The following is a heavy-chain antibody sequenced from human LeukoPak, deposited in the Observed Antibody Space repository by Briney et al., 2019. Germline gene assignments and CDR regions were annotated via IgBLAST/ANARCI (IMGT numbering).Heavy chain of an antibody. CDR3: AKLLHRGYCSSTSCSGD. V-gene: IGHV3-30*02. D-gene: IGHD2-2*01. CDR2: IRYDGSNK. CDR1: GFTFSSYG. Sequence: GGSLRLSCAASGFTFSSYGMHWVRQAPGKGLEWVAFIRYDGSNKYYADSVKGRFTISRDNSKNTLYLQMNSLRAEDTAVYCCAKLLHRGYCSSTSCSGDWGQGTLVTVSS. J-gene: IGHJ4*02.